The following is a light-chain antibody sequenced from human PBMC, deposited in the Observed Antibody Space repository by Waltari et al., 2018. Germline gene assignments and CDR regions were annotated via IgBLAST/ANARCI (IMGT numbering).Light chain of an antibody. CDR2: GAS. J-gene: IGKJ1*01. CDR3: QHYVRLPAT. V-gene: IGKV3-20*01. CDR1: QSVGGT. Sequence: EIVLTQSPGPLSLSPGERATPSCWASQSVGGTLAWYQQKPGQAPRLLIYGASSRATGIPDRFSGSGSGTEFSLTISRLEPEDFAVYYCQHYVRLPATFGQGTKVEIK.